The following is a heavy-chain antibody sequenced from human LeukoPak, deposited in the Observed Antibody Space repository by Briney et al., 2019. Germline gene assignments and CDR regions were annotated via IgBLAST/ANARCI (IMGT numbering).Heavy chain of an antibody. CDR1: GFTFSSYA. Sequence: PGGSLRLSCAASGFTFSSYAMSWVRQAPGKGLEWVSAISGSGGSTYYADSVKGRFTISRDNSKNKLYLQMNRLRAEDTAVYYCAKGSRGSSYYFDYWGQGTLVTVSS. CDR3: AKGSRGSSYYFDY. CDR2: ISGSGGST. V-gene: IGHV3-23*01. D-gene: IGHD2-15*01. J-gene: IGHJ4*02.